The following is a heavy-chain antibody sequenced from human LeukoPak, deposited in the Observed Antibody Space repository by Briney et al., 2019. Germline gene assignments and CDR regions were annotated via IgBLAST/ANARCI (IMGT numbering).Heavy chain of an antibody. Sequence: SETLSLTCAVYGGSFSGYYWSWIRQPPGKGLEWIGEINHSGSTNYNPSLKSRVTISVDTSKNQFSLKLSSVTAADTAVYYCARELLYSSSWHYFDYWGQGTLVTVSS. V-gene: IGHV4-34*01. J-gene: IGHJ4*02. CDR2: INHSGST. D-gene: IGHD6-13*01. CDR1: GGSFSGYY. CDR3: ARELLYSSSWHYFDY.